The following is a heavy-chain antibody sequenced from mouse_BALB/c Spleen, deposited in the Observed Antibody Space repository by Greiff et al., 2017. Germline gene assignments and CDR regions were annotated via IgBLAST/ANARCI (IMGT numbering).Heavy chain of an antibody. CDR1: GYSITSGYY. Sequence: EVPLQESGPGLVKPSQSLSLTCSVTGYSITSGYYWYWIRQFPGNKLEWMGYISYDGSNNFNPSLKNRISITRDTSKNQFFLKLNSVTTEDTATYYCARGGTATECAYWGQGTLVTVSA. CDR3: ARGGTATECAY. V-gene: IGHV3-6*02. CDR2: ISYDGSN. J-gene: IGHJ3*01. D-gene: IGHD1-2*01.